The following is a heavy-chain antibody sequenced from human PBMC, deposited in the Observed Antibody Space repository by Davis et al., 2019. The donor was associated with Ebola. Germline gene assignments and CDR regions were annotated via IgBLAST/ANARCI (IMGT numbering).Heavy chain of an antibody. Sequence: PGGSLRLSCAASGFTFSSYAMSWVRQAPGKGLEWVSAISGSGGSTYYADSVKGRFTISRDNAKNSLYLQMNSLRAEDTAVYYCAREGGQQHVPDYYYYYGMDVWGQGTTVTVSS. CDR2: ISGSGGST. V-gene: IGHV3-23*01. J-gene: IGHJ6*02. CDR3: AREGGQQHVPDYYYYYGMDV. CDR1: GFTFSSYA. D-gene: IGHD6-6*01.